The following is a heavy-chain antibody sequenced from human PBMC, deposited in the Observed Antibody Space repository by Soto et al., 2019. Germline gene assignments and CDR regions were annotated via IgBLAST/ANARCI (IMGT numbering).Heavy chain of an antibody. CDR1: GGSISSYY. CDR2: IYYSGST. V-gene: IGHV4-59*01. CDR3: ARVVRWLVPPHPIDY. D-gene: IGHD6-19*01. Sequence: PSETLSLTCTVSGGSISSYYWSWIRQPPGKGLEWIGYIYYSGSTNYNPSLKSRVTISVDTSKNQFSLKLNSVTAADTAVYYCARVVRWLVPPHPIDYWGQGTPVTVSS. J-gene: IGHJ4*02.